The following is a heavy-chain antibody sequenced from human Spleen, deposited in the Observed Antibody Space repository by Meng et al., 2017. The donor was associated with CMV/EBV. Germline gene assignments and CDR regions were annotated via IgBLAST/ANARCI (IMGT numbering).Heavy chain of an antibody. CDR1: GFTFSDYY. Sequence: GGSLRLSCAASGFTFSDYYMAWFRQAPGKGLEWLSYISSGGSSIYYAESLKGRFTISRDNAKNSLYLQMNSLRAEDTAVYYCARGGGSHRGDAFDIWGQGTMVTVSS. CDR3: ARGGGSHRGDAFDI. V-gene: IGHV3-11*04. D-gene: IGHD1-26*01. J-gene: IGHJ3*02. CDR2: ISSGGSSI.